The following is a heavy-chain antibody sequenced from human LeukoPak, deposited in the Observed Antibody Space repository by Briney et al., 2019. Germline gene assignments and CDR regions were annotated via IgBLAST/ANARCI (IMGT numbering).Heavy chain of an antibody. CDR1: GFTFSSYW. J-gene: IGHJ6*02. D-gene: IGHD1-1*01. V-gene: IGHV3-74*01. CDR2: INSDGSST. CDR3: ARETGKRGMDV. Sequence: GGSLRLSCAASGFTFSSYWMHWVRQAPGKGLVWVSRINSDGSSTSYADSVKGRFTISRDNAKNTLYLQMNSLRAEDAAVYYCARETGKRGMDVWGQGTTVTVSS.